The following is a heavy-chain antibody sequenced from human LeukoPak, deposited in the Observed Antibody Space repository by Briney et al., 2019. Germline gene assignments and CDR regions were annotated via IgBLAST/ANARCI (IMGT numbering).Heavy chain of an antibody. CDR3: ARTHYYDSSGFDY. CDR1: GFTFSSYS. Sequence: GGSLRLSCAASGFTFSSYSMNWVRQAPGKGLEWVSYISSSSSTIYYADSAKGRFTISRDNAKNSLYLQMNSLRDEDTAVYYCARTHYYDSSGFDYWGQGTLVTVSS. CDR2: ISSSSSTI. D-gene: IGHD3-22*01. V-gene: IGHV3-48*02. J-gene: IGHJ4*02.